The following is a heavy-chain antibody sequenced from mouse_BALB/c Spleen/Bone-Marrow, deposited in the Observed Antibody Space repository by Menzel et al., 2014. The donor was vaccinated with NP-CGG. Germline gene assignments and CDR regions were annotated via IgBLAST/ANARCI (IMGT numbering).Heavy chain of an antibody. V-gene: IGHV1-9*01. Sequence: QVQLQQSGAELMKPGASVKISCKATGYTFSSYWIEWVKQRPGHGLVWIGEILPGSGTTNYNENFKGKATFTADTSSNTAYMQLSSLTSEDSAVYYCARDYRYDGAMDYWGQGTSVTVSS. D-gene: IGHD2-14*01. J-gene: IGHJ4*01. CDR1: GYTFSSYW. CDR2: ILPGSGTT. CDR3: ARDYRYDGAMDY.